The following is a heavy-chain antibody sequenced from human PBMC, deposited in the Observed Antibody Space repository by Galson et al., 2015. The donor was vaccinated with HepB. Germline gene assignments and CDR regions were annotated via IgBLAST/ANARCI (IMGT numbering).Heavy chain of an antibody. D-gene: IGHD3-22*01. CDR3: ARACPNAYDSSGSIRCFDY. CDR2: INPSGGST. CDR1: GYTFTSYH. V-gene: IGHV1-46*01. Sequence: SVKVSCKASGYTFTSYHMHWVRQAPGQGLEWMGIINPSGGSTSYAQKFQGRVTMTRDTSTSTVYMELSSLRSEDTAVYYCARACPNAYDSSGSIRCFDYWGQGTLVTVSS. J-gene: IGHJ4*02.